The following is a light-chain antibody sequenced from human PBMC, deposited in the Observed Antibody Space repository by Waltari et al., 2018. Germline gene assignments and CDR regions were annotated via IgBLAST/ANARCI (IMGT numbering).Light chain of an antibody. V-gene: IGKV3-11*01. J-gene: IGKJ4*01. CDR3: QQRKNWPPLT. CDR2: DAS. Sequence: ETVLTQSPGTLSLSPGERATLSCRASQNVDRYLAWYQQKPGQAPRLLIYDASIRATGIPARFSGSGSGTDFTLTIKSLEPDDFATYYCQQRKNWPPLTFGGGTKVEIK. CDR1: QNVDRY.